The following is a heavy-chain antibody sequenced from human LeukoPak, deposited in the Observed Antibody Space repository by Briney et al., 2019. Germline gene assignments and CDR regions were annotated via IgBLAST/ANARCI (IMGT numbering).Heavy chain of an antibody. CDR1: GFTFSSYG. V-gene: IGHV3-30*18. D-gene: IGHD2-15*01. CDR2: ISYDGSNK. J-gene: IGHJ4*02. CDR3: AKERRYCSGGSCYSVPFDY. Sequence: PGGSLRLSCAASGFTFSSYGMHWVRQAPGKGLEWVAVISYDGSNKYYADFVKGRFTISRDNSKNTLYLQMNSLRAEDTAVYYCAKERRYCSGGSCYSVPFDYWGQGTLVTVSS.